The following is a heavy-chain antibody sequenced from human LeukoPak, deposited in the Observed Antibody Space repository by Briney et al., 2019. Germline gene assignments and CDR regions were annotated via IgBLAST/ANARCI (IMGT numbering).Heavy chain of an antibody. CDR1: GFTFSSHT. CDR3: ARVHYYFDY. J-gene: IGHJ4*02. V-gene: IGHV3-21*04. Sequence: GGSLRLSCAASGFTFSSHTMNWVRQAPGKGLEWVACVSSNVNKMYYADSVKGRFTISRDNSKNTLYLQMNSLRAEDTAVYYCARVHYYFDYWGQGTLVTVSS. CDR2: VSSNVNKM.